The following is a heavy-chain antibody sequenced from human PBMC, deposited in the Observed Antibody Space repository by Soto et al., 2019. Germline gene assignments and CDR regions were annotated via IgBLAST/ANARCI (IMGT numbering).Heavy chain of an antibody. J-gene: IGHJ5*02. D-gene: IGHD2-2*01. Sequence: GGSLRLSCAASGFTFSSYSMNWVRQAPGKGLEWVSSISSSSSYIYYADSVKGRFTISRDNAKNSPYLQMNSRRAEDTAVYYCARDPTAVPSRFDPWGQGTLVTVSS. CDR3: ARDPTAVPSRFDP. CDR2: ISSSSSYI. CDR1: GFTFSSYS. V-gene: IGHV3-21*01.